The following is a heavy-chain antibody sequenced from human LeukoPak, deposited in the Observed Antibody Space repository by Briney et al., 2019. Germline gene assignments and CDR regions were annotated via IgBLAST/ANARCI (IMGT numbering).Heavy chain of an antibody. J-gene: IGHJ6*03. D-gene: IGHD3-10*01. V-gene: IGHV3-23*01. Sequence: GGSLRLSCAASGFTFSSYAMSWVRQAPGKGLEWVSAISGSGGSTYYADSVKGRFTISRDNSKNTLYLQMNSLRAEDTAVYYCAKTPTMVRGDAYYMDVWGKGTTVTVSS. CDR1: GFTFSSYA. CDR3: AKTPTMVRGDAYYMDV. CDR2: ISGSGGST.